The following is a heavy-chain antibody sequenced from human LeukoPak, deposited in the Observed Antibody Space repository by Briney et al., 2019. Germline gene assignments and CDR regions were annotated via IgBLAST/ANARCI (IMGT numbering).Heavy chain of an antibody. CDR1: GSTFNRNA. D-gene: IGHD6-19*01. J-gene: IGHJ4*02. CDR2: IGGSGDKT. CDR3: VRRGDASSGWGDHDF. Sequence: QTGGSLRLSCAASGSTFNRNAISWVRQAPGKGLEWVSTIGGSGDKTFYADSVKGRFTISRDNSKNMVHLQMNSLTGEDTALYYCVRRGDASSGWGDHDFWGQGALVTVSS. V-gene: IGHV3-23*01.